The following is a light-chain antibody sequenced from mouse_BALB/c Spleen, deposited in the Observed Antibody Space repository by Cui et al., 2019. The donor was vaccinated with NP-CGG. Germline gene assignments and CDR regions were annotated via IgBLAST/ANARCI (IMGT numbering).Light chain of an antibody. CDR3: ALWYSNHWV. J-gene: IGLJ1*01. Sequence: QAVVTPESALTTSTGETVTLTCRPSTGGVTTSNYANWVQEKPDHLFTGLIGGTNNRVPGVPARFSGSLIGDKAALTITGAQTEDEAIYFCALWYSNHWVFGGGTKLTVL. CDR2: GTN. CDR1: TGGVTTSNY. V-gene: IGLV1*01.